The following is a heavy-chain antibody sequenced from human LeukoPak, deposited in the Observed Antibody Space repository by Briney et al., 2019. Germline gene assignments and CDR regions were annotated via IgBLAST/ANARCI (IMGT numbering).Heavy chain of an antibody. CDR1: GYTFTSYA. CDR2: INAGNGNT. D-gene: IGHD4-11*01. CDR3: ARGPTVTTSQALYY. V-gene: IGHV1-3*01. J-gene: IGHJ4*02. Sequence: ASVKVSCKASGYTFTSYAMHWVRQAPGQRLEWMGWINAGNGNTKYSQKFQGRVTITRDTSASTAYMELSSLRSEDTAVYYCARGPTVTTSQALYYWGQGTLVTVSS.